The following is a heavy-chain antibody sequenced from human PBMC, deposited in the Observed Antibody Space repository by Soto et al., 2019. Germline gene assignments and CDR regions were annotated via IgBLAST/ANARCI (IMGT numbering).Heavy chain of an antibody. Sequence: ASVKVSCKASGYTFTSYGISWVRQAPGQGLEWMGWISAYNGNTNYAQKLQGRVTMTTDTSMSTAYMELRSLRSDDTAVYYCARDGVPSYYYGSGAPGYYYYGMDVWGQGTTVTVSS. V-gene: IGHV1-18*01. CDR3: ARDGVPSYYYGSGAPGYYYYGMDV. CDR1: GYTFTSYG. J-gene: IGHJ6*02. CDR2: ISAYNGNT. D-gene: IGHD3-10*01.